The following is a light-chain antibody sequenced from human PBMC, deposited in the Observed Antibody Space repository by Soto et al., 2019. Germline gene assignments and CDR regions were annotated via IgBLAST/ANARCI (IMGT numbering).Light chain of an antibody. CDR2: DAS. CDR3: QQYNNYSSWT. Sequence: DIQMTQSPSTLSASVGDRVTIPCRASQSISSWLAWYQQKPGTAPKRLIYDASSLESGVPSRFIGSGSGTEFTLTISSLQPDDFATYYCQQYNNYSSWTFGQGTKLENK. CDR1: QSISSW. V-gene: IGKV1-5*01. J-gene: IGKJ1*01.